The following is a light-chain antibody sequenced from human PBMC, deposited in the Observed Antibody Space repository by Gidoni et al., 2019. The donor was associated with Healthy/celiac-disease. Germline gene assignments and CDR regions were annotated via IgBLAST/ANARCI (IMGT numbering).Light chain of an antibody. J-gene: IGKJ4*01. Sequence: DIQMTQSPSSVSASVGDRVTITSRASQGISSWLVWYQQKPGKAPKLLIYAASSLQSGVPSRFSVSGSGTDFTLTISSLQPEDFATYYCQQANSFPLTFGGGTKVEIK. V-gene: IGKV1-12*01. CDR2: AAS. CDR1: QGISSW. CDR3: QQANSFPLT.